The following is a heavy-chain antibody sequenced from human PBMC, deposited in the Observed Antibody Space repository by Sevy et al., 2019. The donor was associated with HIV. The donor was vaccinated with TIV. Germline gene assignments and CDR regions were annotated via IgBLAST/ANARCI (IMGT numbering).Heavy chain of an antibody. CDR2: CSGSGGTT. Sequence: GGSLRLSCEVSGLTFSNYAMSWVRQAPGKGLEWVSDCSGSGGTTYYADSVKGRFTISRDNSKNTLYLHMNSLRAEDTAVYYCAKREGSPYFYDRSGYYPFDYWGQGTLVTVSS. J-gene: IGHJ4*02. D-gene: IGHD3-22*01. V-gene: IGHV3-23*01. CDR1: GLTFSNYA. CDR3: AKREGSPYFYDRSGYYPFDY.